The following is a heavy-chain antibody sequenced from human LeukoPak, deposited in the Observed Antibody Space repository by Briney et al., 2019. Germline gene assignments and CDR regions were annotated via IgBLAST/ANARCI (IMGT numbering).Heavy chain of an antibody. Sequence: SETLSLTCTVSGDSIGRYFWSWIRQSPTKGVEWLGYMHFSGATNYNPSLKSRVTISVDASKKEFSLKLTSVTAADTAVYFCARDTGDYPYYFDYWGQGILVTVSS. J-gene: IGHJ4*02. CDR1: GDSIGRYF. CDR3: ARDTGDYPYYFDY. V-gene: IGHV4-59*01. D-gene: IGHD3-9*01. CDR2: MHFSGAT.